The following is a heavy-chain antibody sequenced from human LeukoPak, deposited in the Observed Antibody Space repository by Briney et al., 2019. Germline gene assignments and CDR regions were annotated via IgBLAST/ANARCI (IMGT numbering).Heavy chain of an antibody. CDR3: AKGRVRWQLGAPLEFDN. CDR1: GFTFSSYP. J-gene: IGHJ4*02. D-gene: IGHD6-6*01. Sequence: GGSLRVSCAASGFTFSSYPLHWVRQAPGKGLEWVAVISFDGRNTYYTDSVKGRFTISRDNSKNTLYLQMNPLRGEDTAVYYCAKGRVRWQLGAPLEFDNWGQGTLVTVSS. CDR2: ISFDGRNT. V-gene: IGHV3-30*04.